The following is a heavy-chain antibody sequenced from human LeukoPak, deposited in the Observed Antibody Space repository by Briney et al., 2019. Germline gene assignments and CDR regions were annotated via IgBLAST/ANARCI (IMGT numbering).Heavy chain of an antibody. CDR3: ARVGFGGLYAFDI. CDR2: INSDGSYI. Sequence: PGGSLRLSCAASGFTFSSYWMHWVRQAPGKGLVWVLRINSDGSYISYADSVKSRFTISRDNAKNTLYLQMNSLRAEDTAVYYCARVGFGGLYAFDIWGQGTMVTVSS. D-gene: IGHD3-10*01. J-gene: IGHJ3*02. V-gene: IGHV3-74*01. CDR1: GFTFSSYW.